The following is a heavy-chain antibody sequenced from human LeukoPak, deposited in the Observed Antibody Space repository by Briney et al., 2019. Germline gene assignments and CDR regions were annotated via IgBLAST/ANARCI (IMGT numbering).Heavy chain of an antibody. V-gene: IGHV4-34*01. J-gene: IGHJ4*02. CDR3: ARAPEGSTFDF. CDR2: INHSGST. D-gene: IGHD1-14*01. Sequence: SETLSLTCAVYGGSFSGYYWSWIRQPPGKGLEWIGEINHSGSTNYNPSLKSRVTISVDTSKNQFSLKLSSVTAADTAVYYCARAPEGSTFDFWGQGTLVTAPS. CDR1: GGSFSGYY.